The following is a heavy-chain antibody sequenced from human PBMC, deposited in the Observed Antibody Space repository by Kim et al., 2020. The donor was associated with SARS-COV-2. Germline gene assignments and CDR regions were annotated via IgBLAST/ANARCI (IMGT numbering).Heavy chain of an antibody. V-gene: IGHV3-73*01. Sequence: GGSLRLSCAASGFTFSGSAMHWVRQASGKGLEWVGRIRSKAYSYATAYAASVKGRVTISRDDSKNTAYLQMSSLKTEDTAVYYCASVPGTTLAFWDAVDIWGLGTMVTVSS. CDR3: ASVPGTTLAFWDAVDI. D-gene: IGHD1-1*01. CDR1: GFTFSGSA. CDR2: IRSKAYSYAT. J-gene: IGHJ3*02.